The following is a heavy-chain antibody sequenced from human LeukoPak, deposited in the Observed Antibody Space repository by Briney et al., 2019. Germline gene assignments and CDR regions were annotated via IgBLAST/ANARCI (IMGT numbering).Heavy chain of an antibody. Sequence: PGGSLRLSCAASGFTVSSNYMSWVRQAPGKGLEWVSVIYSGGSTYYADSVKGRFTISRDNSKNTLYFQMNSLRAEDTAVYYCARASGSSPGYFDYWGQGALVTVSS. V-gene: IGHV3-53*01. CDR3: ARASGSSPGYFDY. CDR2: IYSGGST. CDR1: GFTVSSNY. D-gene: IGHD1-26*01. J-gene: IGHJ4*02.